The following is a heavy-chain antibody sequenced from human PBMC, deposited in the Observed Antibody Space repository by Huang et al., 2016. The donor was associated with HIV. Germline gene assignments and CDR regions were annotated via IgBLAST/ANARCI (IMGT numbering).Heavy chain of an antibody. Sequence: QVQLVQSGTEVKTPGSSVKVSCKDFGGTFIRYGFSWGRQAPGQGLEWTEGIIPVFGAANDAQKFQGRVTITADESTNTAYMELTSLRFDDTAVYYCARTSNWKAEYFRFWGQGTLVTVAS. CDR3: ARTSNWKAEYFRF. V-gene: IGHV1-69*13. CDR1: GGTFIRYG. CDR2: IIPVFGAA. D-gene: IGHD1-20*01. J-gene: IGHJ1*01.